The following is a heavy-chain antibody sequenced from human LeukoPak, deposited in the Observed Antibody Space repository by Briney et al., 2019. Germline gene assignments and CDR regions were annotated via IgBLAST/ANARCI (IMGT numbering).Heavy chain of an antibody. CDR3: ARVKYVTIFGAVGSHRKSYYVDV. Sequence: PSETLSLTCTVSGGSISSGSYYWSWIRQPAGKGLKWIGRIYTSGSTNYNPSLKSRVTISVDTSKNQFSLKLSSVTAADTVVYYCARVKYVTIFGAVGSHRKSYYVDVWGKGTTVTVSS. CDR1: GGSISSGSYY. CDR2: IYTSGST. V-gene: IGHV4-61*02. D-gene: IGHD3-3*01. J-gene: IGHJ6*03.